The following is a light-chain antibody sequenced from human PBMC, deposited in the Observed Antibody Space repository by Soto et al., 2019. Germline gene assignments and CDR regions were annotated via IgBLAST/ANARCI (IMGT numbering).Light chain of an antibody. V-gene: IGLV1-44*01. Sequence: QSVLTQPPSVYGTPGQGVTISCSGSRANIGSDPVQWYQQLPGRAPKLLIYNSNQRPSGIPDRFSGSKSGTSASLDISALRSEDEADYYCATWDDSLYGPVVGGGTKLTVL. CDR3: ATWDDSLYGPV. CDR2: NSN. CDR1: RANIGSDP. J-gene: IGLJ2*01.